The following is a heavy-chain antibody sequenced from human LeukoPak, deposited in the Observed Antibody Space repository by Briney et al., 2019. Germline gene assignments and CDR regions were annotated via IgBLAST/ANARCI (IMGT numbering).Heavy chain of an antibody. D-gene: IGHD6-13*01. CDR2: ISGSSSTI. V-gene: IGHV3-48*01. CDR3: ARGRGYSSSWYRDGVHPYYYMDV. J-gene: IGHJ6*03. CDR1: GFTLSDHN. Sequence: GGCLSLPCVASGFTLSDHNMHWVRQAPGKGLEWVSYISGSSSTIYYADSLRGRLTIPRDNARNSLYLQMNSLRAEDTAVYYCARGRGYSSSWYRDGVHPYYYMDVWGKGTTVTVSS.